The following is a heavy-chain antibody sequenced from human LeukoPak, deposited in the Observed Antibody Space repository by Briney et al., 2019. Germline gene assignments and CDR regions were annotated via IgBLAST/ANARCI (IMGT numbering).Heavy chain of an antibody. CDR3: ARGDYCDSSGYYAFDY. J-gene: IGHJ4*02. D-gene: IGHD3-22*01. Sequence: PETLSLTCTVSGGSISSYYWSWIRQPPGKGLEWIGRIYTSGSTNYNPSLKSRVTMSVDTSKNQFSLKLISVTAADTAVYYCARGDYCDSSGYYAFDYWGQGTLVTVSS. CDR1: GGSISSYY. V-gene: IGHV4-4*07. CDR2: IYTSGST.